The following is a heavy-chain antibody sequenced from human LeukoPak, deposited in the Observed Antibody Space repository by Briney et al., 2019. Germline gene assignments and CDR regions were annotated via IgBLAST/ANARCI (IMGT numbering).Heavy chain of an antibody. Sequence: GGSLRLSCAASGFTFSSYGMHWVRQAPGKGLEWVAFIRYDGSNKYYADSVKGRFTISRDNAKNSLYLQMNSLRAEDTAVYYCARDIVAGTDAFDIWGQGTMVTVSS. CDR1: GFTFSSYG. V-gene: IGHV3-30*02. J-gene: IGHJ3*02. CDR2: IRYDGSNK. D-gene: IGHD6-19*01. CDR3: ARDIVAGTDAFDI.